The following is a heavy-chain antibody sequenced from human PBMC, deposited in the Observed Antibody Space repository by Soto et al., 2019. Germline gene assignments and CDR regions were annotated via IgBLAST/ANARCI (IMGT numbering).Heavy chain of an antibody. CDR2: IIPILGIT. Sequence: QVQLVQSGAEVKKPESSVKVSCKASGGTFSSYTISWVRQAPGQGLEWRGRIIPILGITNYAQKFQGRVTITADKSTSAAYMELSRLRSEYTAVYYWAIAVAGTHGMDVWGQGTTVTVSS. CDR3: AIAVAGTHGMDV. CDR1: GGTFSSYT. J-gene: IGHJ6*02. V-gene: IGHV1-69*02. D-gene: IGHD6-19*01.